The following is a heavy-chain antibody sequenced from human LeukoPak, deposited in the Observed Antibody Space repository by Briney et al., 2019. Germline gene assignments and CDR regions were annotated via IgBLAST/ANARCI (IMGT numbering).Heavy chain of an antibody. V-gene: IGHV3-23*01. CDR1: GFTFTSYG. CDR2: ISGSGGST. D-gene: IGHD6-25*01. Sequence: GGTLRLSCAASGFTFTSYGMSWVRQAPGKGLEWVSAISGSGGSTYYADSVKGRFTISRDNSKNTLYLQMNSLRAEDTAVYYCAKEEPKSIAATGYYMDVWGKGTTVTISS. CDR3: AKEEPKSIAATGYYMDV. J-gene: IGHJ6*03.